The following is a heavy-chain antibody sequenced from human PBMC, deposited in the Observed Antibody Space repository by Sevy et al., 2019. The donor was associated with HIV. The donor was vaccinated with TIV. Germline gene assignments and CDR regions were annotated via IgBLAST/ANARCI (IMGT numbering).Heavy chain of an antibody. V-gene: IGHV4-4*07. J-gene: IGHJ5*02. CDR3: ARAKPIAASGNWFDP. CDR2: IYTSGST. D-gene: IGHD6-13*01. Sequence: SETLSLTCTVSGGSISSYYWSWIRQPAGKGLEWIGRIYTSGSTNYNPSLKSRVTMSVDTSKNQFSLKLSSVTAADTAVYYCARAKPIAASGNWFDPRGQGTLVTVSS. CDR1: GGSISSYY.